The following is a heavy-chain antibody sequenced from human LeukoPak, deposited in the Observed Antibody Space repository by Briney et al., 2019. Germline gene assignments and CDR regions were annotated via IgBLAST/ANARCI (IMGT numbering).Heavy chain of an antibody. V-gene: IGHV1-46*01. CDR2: INPSGGST. CDR3: ARDTYYYDGSGYSFDY. J-gene: IGHJ4*02. Sequence: ASVKVSCKASGYTSTSYYMHWVRQAPGQGLEWMGIINPSGGSTSYAQKFQGRVTMTRDTSTSTVYMELSSLRSEDTAVYYCARDTYYYDGSGYSFDYWGQGTLVTVSS. CDR1: GYTSTSYY. D-gene: IGHD3-22*01.